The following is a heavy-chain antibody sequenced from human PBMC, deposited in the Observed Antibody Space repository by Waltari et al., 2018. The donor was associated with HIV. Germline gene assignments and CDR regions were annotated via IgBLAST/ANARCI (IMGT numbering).Heavy chain of an antibody. V-gene: IGHV4-34*01. D-gene: IGHD3-16*01. Sequence: QVHLQQWGAGLLKPSETLSLTCAIYGGSFSGYYWSWIRQAPEKGLEWIGGISHSGSTNYNPSLKSRVTMSLDTSKNQFSLKLSSVTAADTAVYYCARKDDYYDDNRYTLLFDSWGQGTLVTVSS. CDR2: ISHSGST. CDR1: GGSFSGYY. CDR3: ARKDDYYDDNRYTLLFDS. J-gene: IGHJ4*02.